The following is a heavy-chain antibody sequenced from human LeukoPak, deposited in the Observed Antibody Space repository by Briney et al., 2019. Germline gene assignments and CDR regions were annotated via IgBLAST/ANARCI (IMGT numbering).Heavy chain of an antibody. CDR2: ISGSGGST. CDR3: AKGLKLLWFGELLG. Sequence: GGSLRLSCAASGFTFSSYAMRWVRQAPGKGLEWVSAISGSGGSTYYADSVKGRFTISRDNSKNTLYLQMNSLRAEDTAVYYCAKGLKLLWFGELLGRGQGTLVTVSS. J-gene: IGHJ4*02. CDR1: GFTFSSYA. D-gene: IGHD3-10*01. V-gene: IGHV3-23*01.